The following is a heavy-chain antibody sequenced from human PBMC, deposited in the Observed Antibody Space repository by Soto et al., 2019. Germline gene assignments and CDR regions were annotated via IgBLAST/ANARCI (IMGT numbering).Heavy chain of an antibody. V-gene: IGHV1-18*01. CDR2: ISAYNGNT. CDR1: GYTFTSYA. J-gene: IGHJ4*02. D-gene: IGHD6-13*01. CDR3: ARDLAAAGPFAY. Sequence: QVQLVQSGAEVKKPGASVKVSCKASGYTFTSYAFSWVRQAPGQGLEWMGWISAYNGNTNYAQKLQGRVTMTTDTPTRTAYMELRSLRSDDTAVYYCARDLAAAGPFAYWGQGTLVTVSS.